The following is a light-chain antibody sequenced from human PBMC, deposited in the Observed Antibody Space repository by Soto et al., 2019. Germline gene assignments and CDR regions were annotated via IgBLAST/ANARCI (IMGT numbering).Light chain of an antibody. Sequence: EIVLTQSPDTLSLSPGESATLSCRASQSVSRYLAWYQQKPGQTPRLLIYDASNRAAGIPARFSGSGSGTDFTLTISSLEPEDFADYYCQQYQNWPLITFGQGTRLEIK. CDR2: DAS. CDR1: QSVSRY. CDR3: QQYQNWPLIT. J-gene: IGKJ5*01. V-gene: IGKV3-11*01.